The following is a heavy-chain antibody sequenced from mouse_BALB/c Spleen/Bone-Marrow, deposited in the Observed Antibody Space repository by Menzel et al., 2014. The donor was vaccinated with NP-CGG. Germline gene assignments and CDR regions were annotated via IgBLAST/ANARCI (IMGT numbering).Heavy chain of an antibody. CDR2: ISGSGSST. CDR1: GFTFSGYG. Sequence: EVQLQESGGGLVQPGGSLKLSCAASGFTFSGYGMSWVRQTPDKGLELVATISGSGSSTYYPDSVKGRFTISRDNARNTLYLQMSSLKSEDTAMYYCARGRDWFDYWGQGTTLTVPS. D-gene: IGHD3-3*01. CDR3: ARGRDWFDY. J-gene: IGHJ2*01. V-gene: IGHV5-6-3*01.